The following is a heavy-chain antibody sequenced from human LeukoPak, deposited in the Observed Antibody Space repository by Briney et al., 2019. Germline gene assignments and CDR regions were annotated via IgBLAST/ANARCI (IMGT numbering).Heavy chain of an antibody. CDR3: ARFHISGDSFDY. CDR1: GGTFSSYA. Sequence: ASVKVSCKASGGTFSSYAISWVRQAPGQGLEWIGGIIPIFGTANYAQKFQGRVTITADESTSTAYMELSSLRSEDTAVYYCARFHISGDSFDYWGQGTLVTVSS. CDR2: IIPIFGTA. V-gene: IGHV1-69*13. D-gene: IGHD3-10*01. J-gene: IGHJ4*02.